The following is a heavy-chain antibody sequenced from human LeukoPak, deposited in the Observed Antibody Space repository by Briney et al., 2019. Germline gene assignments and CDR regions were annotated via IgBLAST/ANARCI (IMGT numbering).Heavy chain of an antibody. CDR1: GFTFSGYD. CDR3: ARLRYYGMDV. Sequence: PGGSLRLSCAASGFTFSGYDMSWVRQAPGKGLEWVSYTSSSSSTIYYADSVKSRFTISGDNAKNSLYLQMNSLRAEDTAVYYCARLRYYGMDVWGQGTTVTVSS. V-gene: IGHV3-48*04. J-gene: IGHJ6*02. CDR2: TSSSSSTI.